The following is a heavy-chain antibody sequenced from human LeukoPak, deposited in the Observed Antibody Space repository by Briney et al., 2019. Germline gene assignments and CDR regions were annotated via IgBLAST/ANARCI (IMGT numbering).Heavy chain of an antibody. CDR3: AKDLDFLTATFDY. CDR1: GFTFSSYA. D-gene: IGHD3-9*01. J-gene: IGHJ4*02. Sequence: GSLRLSCAASGFTFSSYAMSWVRQAPGKGLEWVSAISGSGGSTYYADSVKGRFTISRDNSKNTLYLQMNSLRAEDAAVYYCAKDLDFLTATFDYWGQGTLVTVSS. V-gene: IGHV3-23*01. CDR2: ISGSGGST.